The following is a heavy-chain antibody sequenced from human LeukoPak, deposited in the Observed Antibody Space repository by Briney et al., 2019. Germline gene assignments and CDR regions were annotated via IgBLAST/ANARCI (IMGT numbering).Heavy chain of an antibody. Sequence: GGSLRLSCAASGFTFSSYWMHWVRQAPGKGLVWVSRINGDGSSTSYADSVKGRFTISRDNAKNTLYLQMNSLRAEDTAVYYCARINIPVAGIGGGDYWGQGTLVTVSS. V-gene: IGHV3-74*01. D-gene: IGHD6-19*01. CDR2: INGDGSST. CDR1: GFTFSSYW. CDR3: ARINIPVAGIGGGDY. J-gene: IGHJ4*02.